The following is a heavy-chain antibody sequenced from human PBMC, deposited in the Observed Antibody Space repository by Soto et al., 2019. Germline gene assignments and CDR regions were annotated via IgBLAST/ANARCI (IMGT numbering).Heavy chain of an antibody. D-gene: IGHD3-10*01. CDR1: GFTFSSYA. CDR3: AKVPILLWFGELLSLDAFDI. V-gene: IGHV3-23*01. Sequence: EVQLLESGGGLVQPGGSLRLSCAASGFTFSSYAMSWVRQAPGKGLEWVSAISGSGGSTYYADSVKGRFTIYRDNSKNTMYLQMSSLRAEDTDVYYCAKVPILLWFGELLSLDAFDIWGQATMVTVSS. J-gene: IGHJ3*02. CDR2: ISGSGGST.